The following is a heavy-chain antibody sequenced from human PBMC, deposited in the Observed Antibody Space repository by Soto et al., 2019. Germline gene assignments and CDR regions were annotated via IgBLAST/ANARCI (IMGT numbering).Heavy chain of an antibody. D-gene: IGHD4-4*01. Sequence: TLSLTCAVXXASISRGCXSXSWIRQPPGKGLEWIGYIYHSGSTYYDPSLKSRVTISVDRSKXXISLKLSSVTAADTAVYYCARGDDYSYYXYWYFDFWGRGTLVTVSS. J-gene: IGHJ2*01. CDR1: XASISRGCXS. CDR2: IYHSGST. CDR3: ARGDDYSYYXYWYFDF. V-gene: IGHV4-30-2*01.